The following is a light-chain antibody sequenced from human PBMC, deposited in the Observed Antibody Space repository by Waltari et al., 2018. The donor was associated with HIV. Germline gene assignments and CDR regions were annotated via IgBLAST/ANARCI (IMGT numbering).Light chain of an antibody. J-gene: IGLJ2*01. CDR3: AAWDASLGGVV. CDR1: SSNIGRYF. V-gene: IGLV1-47*02. Sequence: QSVLTQSPSASGTPGQRVAISCSGSSSNIGRYFVYWYQQLPGTAPKLLIFSNFQRPSGVPDRSSGSKSGTSASLAISGLRSEDEADYYCAAWDASLGGVVFGGGTTLTVL. CDR2: SNF.